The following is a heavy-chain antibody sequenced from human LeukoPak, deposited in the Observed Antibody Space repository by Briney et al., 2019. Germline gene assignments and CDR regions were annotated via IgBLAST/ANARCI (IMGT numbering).Heavy chain of an antibody. CDR3: AKDRGIVVVPTLFDY. D-gene: IGHD2-2*01. CDR1: GFTFSSYG. J-gene: IGHJ4*02. Sequence: PGRSLRLSCAASGFTFSSYGMHWVRQAPGKGLEWVSGISGSGGTTRHADSVKGRFTISRDNSKNTLYLQMNSLRAEDTAVYYCAKDRGIVVVPTLFDYWGQGTLVTVSS. V-gene: IGHV3-23*01. CDR2: ISGSGGTT.